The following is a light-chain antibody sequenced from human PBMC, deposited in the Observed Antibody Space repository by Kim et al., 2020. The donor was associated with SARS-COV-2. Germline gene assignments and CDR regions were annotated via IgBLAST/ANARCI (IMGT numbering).Light chain of an antibody. V-gene: IGKV3-20*01. CDR3: KQYGRSPRT. CDR2: GAS. J-gene: IGKJ1*01. CDR1: QSVSSSY. Sequence: SPGERATLSCKAYQSVSSSYLAWYQQKPGQAPRLLIYGASSRATGIPDRFSGSGSGTDFTLTISRLEPEDFAVYYCKQYGRSPRTFGQVTKVDIK.